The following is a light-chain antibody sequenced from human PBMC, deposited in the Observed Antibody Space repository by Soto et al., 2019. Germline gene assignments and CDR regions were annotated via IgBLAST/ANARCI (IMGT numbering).Light chain of an antibody. V-gene: IGKV3D-20*01. CDR2: GAS. Sequence: EIVLTQSPATLSLSPGERATLSCGASQSLSGSYLAWYQQKPGLAPRLLIYGASSRATGIPDRFSGSGSGTDFTLTISGLEPEDFAVYYCQQYGGTVTFGGGTKVEIK. CDR1: QSLSGSY. J-gene: IGKJ4*01. CDR3: QQYGGTVT.